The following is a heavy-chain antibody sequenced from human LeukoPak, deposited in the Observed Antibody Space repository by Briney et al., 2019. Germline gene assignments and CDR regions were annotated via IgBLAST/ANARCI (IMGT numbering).Heavy chain of an antibody. CDR3: ARVMNTVVTRRDAFDI. D-gene: IGHD4-23*01. Sequence: GRSLRLSCAASGFTFSSYGMHWVRQAPGKGLEGVAVISYDGSNKYYADSVKGRFTISRDNSKNTLYLQMNSLRAEDTAVYYCARVMNTVVTRRDAFDIWGQGTMVTVFS. CDR1: GFTFSSYG. CDR2: ISYDGSNK. J-gene: IGHJ3*02. V-gene: IGHV3-30*03.